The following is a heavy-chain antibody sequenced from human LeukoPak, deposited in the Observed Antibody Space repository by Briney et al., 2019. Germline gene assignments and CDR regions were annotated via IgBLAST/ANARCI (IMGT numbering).Heavy chain of an antibody. CDR1: GFTFSSYG. CDR3: AKDRLTLDAFDI. V-gene: IGHV3-23*01. J-gene: IGHJ3*02. CDR2: ISDSGTYT. Sequence: GGSLRLSCAASGFTFSSYGMSWVRQAPGKGLEWVSAISDSGTYTYYADSVKGRFTISRDNSKNTLYLQMNSLRAEDTAVYYCAKDRLTLDAFDIWGQGTMVTVSS. D-gene: IGHD4-23*01.